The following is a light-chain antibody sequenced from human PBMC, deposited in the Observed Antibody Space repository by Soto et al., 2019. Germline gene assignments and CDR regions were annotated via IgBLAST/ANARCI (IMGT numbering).Light chain of an antibody. CDR3: LQDYNYPRT. CDR1: QGIRND. CDR2: AAS. J-gene: IGKJ1*01. V-gene: IGKV1-6*01. Sequence: AIQMTQSPSSLSASVGDRVTITCRASQGIRNDLGWYQQKPGKAPKLLIYAASSLQSGGPSRFSGSGAGTDFTLTISSLQPEDFATYYCLQDYNYPRTFGQGTKVEIK.